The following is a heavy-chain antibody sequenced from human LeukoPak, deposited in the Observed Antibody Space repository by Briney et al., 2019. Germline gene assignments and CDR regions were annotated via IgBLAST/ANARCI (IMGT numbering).Heavy chain of an antibody. CDR1: GYTFTSYY. D-gene: IGHD3-10*01. V-gene: IGHV1-46*01. CDR2: INPSGGST. Sequence: ASVKVSCKASGYTFTSYYMHWVRQAPGQGLEWMGIINPSGGSTSYAQKFQGRVTMTRDMSTSTVYMELSSLRSEDTAVYYCARDGTVRGAKSKRLYYYYYMDVWGKGTTVTVSS. J-gene: IGHJ6*03. CDR3: ARDGTVRGAKSKRLYYYYYMDV.